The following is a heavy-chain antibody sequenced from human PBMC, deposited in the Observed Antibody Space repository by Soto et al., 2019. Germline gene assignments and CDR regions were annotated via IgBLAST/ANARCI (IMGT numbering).Heavy chain of an antibody. Sequence: GGSLRLSCAASGFTFSSYAMSWVRQAPGKGLEWVSAISGSGGSTYYADSVKGRFTISRDNSKNTLYLQMNSLRAEDTAVYYCAKGRKGVVPGAYYYYYMDVWGKGTTVTVSS. CDR2: ISGSGGST. CDR1: GFTFSSYA. D-gene: IGHD6-6*01. J-gene: IGHJ6*03. CDR3: AKGRKGVVPGAYYYYYMDV. V-gene: IGHV3-23*01.